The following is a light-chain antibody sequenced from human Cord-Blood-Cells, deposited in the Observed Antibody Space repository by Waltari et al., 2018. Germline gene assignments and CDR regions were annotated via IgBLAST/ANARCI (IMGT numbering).Light chain of an antibody. V-gene: IGLV1-40*01. CDR2: GNS. CDR3: QSYDSSLRV. Sequence: QSVLTQPPSVSGAPGQRVTISCTGSSSNIGAGYDVHWYQHLHGTTPKLLIYGNSNRPSGVPDRFSGSKSGTSASLAITGLQAEDEADYYCQSYDSSLRVFGGGTKLTVL. J-gene: IGLJ3*02. CDR1: SSNIGAGYD.